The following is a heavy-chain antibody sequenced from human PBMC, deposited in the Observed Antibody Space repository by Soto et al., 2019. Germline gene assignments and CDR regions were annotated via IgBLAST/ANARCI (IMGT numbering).Heavy chain of an antibody. D-gene: IGHD3-22*01. CDR1: GFTFSSYG. CDR2: ISYDGSNK. Sequence: PGGSLRLSCAASGFTFSSYGMHWVRQAPGKGLEWVAVISYDGSNKYYADSVKGRFTISRDNPKNTLYLQMNSLRAEDTAVYYCAKPFGTYYDSSGYYYDYWGQGTLVTVSS. V-gene: IGHV3-30*18. J-gene: IGHJ4*02. CDR3: AKPFGTYYDSSGYYYDY.